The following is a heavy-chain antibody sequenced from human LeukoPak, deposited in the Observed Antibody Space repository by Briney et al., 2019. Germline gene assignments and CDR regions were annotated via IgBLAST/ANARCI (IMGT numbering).Heavy chain of an antibody. Sequence: SETLSLTCAVYGGSFSGYYWSWIRQPPGKGLEWIGEINHSGSTNYNPSLKSRVTISVDTSKNQFSLKLSSVTAAETAVYYCARDPYYESSVYYPYWYFDLWGRGTLVTVSS. CDR2: INHSGST. D-gene: IGHD3-22*01. J-gene: IGHJ2*01. CDR1: GGSFSGYY. V-gene: IGHV4-34*01. CDR3: ARDPYYESSVYYPYWYFDL.